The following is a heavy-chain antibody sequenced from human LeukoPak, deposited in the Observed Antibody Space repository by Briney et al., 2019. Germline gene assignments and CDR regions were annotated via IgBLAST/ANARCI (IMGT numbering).Heavy chain of an antibody. CDR1: GYTFTGYY. CDR3: ARGASSGWYDYAHYFDY. CDR2: INPNSGGT. D-gene: IGHD6-19*01. J-gene: IGHJ4*02. V-gene: IGHV1-2*02. Sequence: ASVKVSCKASGYTFTGYYMHWVRQAPGQGLEWMGWINPNSGGTNYAQKFQGRVTMTRDTSTSTAYMELSRLRSDDSAVYSCARGASSGWYDYAHYFDYWGQGTLVTASS.